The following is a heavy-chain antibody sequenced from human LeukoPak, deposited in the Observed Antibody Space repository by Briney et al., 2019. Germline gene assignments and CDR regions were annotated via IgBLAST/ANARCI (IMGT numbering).Heavy chain of an antibody. CDR2: INHSGST. D-gene: IGHD1-26*01. V-gene: IGHV4-34*01. CDR3: ARQHSGSYYYARWYFDY. J-gene: IGHJ4*02. Sequence: SETLSLTCAVYGGSFSGYYWSWIRQPPGKGLEWIGEINHSGSTNYNPSLKSRVTISVDTSKNQFSLKLSSVTAADTAVYYCARQHSGSYYYARWYFDYWGQGTLATVSS. CDR1: GGSFSGYY.